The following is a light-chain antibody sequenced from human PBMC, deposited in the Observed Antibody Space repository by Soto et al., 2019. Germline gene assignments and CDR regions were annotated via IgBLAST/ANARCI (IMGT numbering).Light chain of an antibody. CDR1: SSDVGGYNY. CDR3: CSYAGSFTLV. Sequence: QSALTQPRSVSGSPGQSVTISCTGTSSDVGGYNYVSWYQQHPGKAPKLMIYDVNKRPSGVPDRFSGSKSANTASLTISGLQAEDEADYYCCSYAGSFTLVFGGGTKVTVL. CDR2: DVN. V-gene: IGLV2-11*01. J-gene: IGLJ2*01.